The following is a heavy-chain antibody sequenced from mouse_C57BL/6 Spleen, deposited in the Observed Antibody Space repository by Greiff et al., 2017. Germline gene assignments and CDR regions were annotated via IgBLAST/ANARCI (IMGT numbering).Heavy chain of an antibody. CDR3: AREGSYYGRGNYFDY. V-gene: IGHV5-4*01. CDR2: ISDGGSYT. Sequence: EVNVVESGGGLVKPGGSLKLSCAASGFTFSSYAMSWVRQTPEKRLEWVATISDGGSYTYYPDNVKGRFTISRDNAKNNLYLQMSHLKSEDTAMYYCAREGSYYGRGNYFDYWGQGTTLTVSS. CDR1: GFTFSSYA. D-gene: IGHD1-1*01. J-gene: IGHJ2*01.